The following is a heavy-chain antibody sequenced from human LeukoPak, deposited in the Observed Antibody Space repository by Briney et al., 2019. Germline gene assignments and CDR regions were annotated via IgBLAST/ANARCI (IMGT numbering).Heavy chain of an antibody. V-gene: IGHV3-23*01. CDR1: GFTFSSYA. J-gene: IGHJ4*02. Sequence: GGSLRLSCAASGFTFSSYAMSWVRQAPGKGLEWVSAISGSGGSTYYADSVKGRFTISRDNSKNTLYLQMNSLRAEDTAVYYCAKLCPNTAMARTCVDYWGQGTLVTVSS. CDR3: AKLCPNTAMARTCVDY. CDR2: ISGSGGST. D-gene: IGHD5-18*01.